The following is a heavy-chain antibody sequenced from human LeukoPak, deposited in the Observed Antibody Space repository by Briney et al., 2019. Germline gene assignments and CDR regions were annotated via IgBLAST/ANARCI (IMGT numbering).Heavy chain of an antibody. CDR1: GGSISSGGYY. V-gene: IGHV4-31*03. CDR2: IYYSGST. J-gene: IGHJ4*02. D-gene: IGHD2-21*02. Sequence: SETLSLTCTVSGGSISSGGYYWSWIRQHPGKGLEWIGYIYYSGSTYYNPSLKSRVTISVDTSKNQFSLKLSSVPAADTAVYYCARGRPESYCGSDCYPPFDYWGQGTLVTVSS. CDR3: ARGRPESYCGSDCYPPFDY.